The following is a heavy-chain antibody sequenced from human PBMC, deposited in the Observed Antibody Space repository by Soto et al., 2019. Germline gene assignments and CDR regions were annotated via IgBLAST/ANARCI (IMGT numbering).Heavy chain of an antibody. D-gene: IGHD3-10*01. CDR1: GFTFSSYS. J-gene: IGHJ4*02. CDR2: ISSSSSTI. CDR3: AIPENKRRSSVYYFDY. Sequence: PGGSLRLSCAASGFTFSSYSMNWVRQAPGKGLEWVSYISSSSSTIYYADSVKGRFTISRDNAKNSLYLQMNSLRAEDTAVYYCAIPENKRRSSVYYFDYWGQGALVTVSS. V-gene: IGHV3-48*01.